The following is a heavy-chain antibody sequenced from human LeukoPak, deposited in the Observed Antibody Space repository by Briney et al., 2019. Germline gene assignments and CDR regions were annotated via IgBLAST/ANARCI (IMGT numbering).Heavy chain of an antibody. J-gene: IGHJ4*02. CDR3: AKSDYFDS. CDR1: GFTFSDYW. Sequence: GGSLRLSCAASGFTFSDYWMYWVRQGPGKRLLSVSRINPDGRTAHYADSVTGRFTISRDNARNTLYLQMNSLRAEDTAVYYCAKSDYFDSWGQGTLVTVSS. V-gene: IGHV3-74*01. CDR2: INPDGRTA.